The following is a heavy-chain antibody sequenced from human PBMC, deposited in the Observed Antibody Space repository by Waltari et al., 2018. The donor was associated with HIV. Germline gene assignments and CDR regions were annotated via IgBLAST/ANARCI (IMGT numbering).Heavy chain of an antibody. J-gene: IGHJ4*02. CDR2: INPNSGNT. Sequence: QVQLLQSGPEVRKPGASVKVSCRASGYNFTGYYMPWVRQAPGQGLGWMGWINPNSGNTHLSQKFKGKVTMTMFTSIRTAYLEMRRLKSDDTAIYYCARDGVGDAAFDYWGQGTLVTVS. V-gene: IGHV1-2*02. CDR1: GYNFTGYY. CDR3: ARDGVGDAAFDY. D-gene: IGHD1-26*01.